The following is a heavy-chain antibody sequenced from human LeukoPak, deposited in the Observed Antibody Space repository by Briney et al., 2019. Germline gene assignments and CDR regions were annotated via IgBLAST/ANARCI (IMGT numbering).Heavy chain of an antibody. J-gene: IGHJ3*02. Sequence: ASVKVSCKASGYTFTSYYMHWVRQAPGQGLEWMGIINPSGGSTSYAQKFQGGVTMTRDTSTSTVYMELSSLRSEDTAVYYCARVWYGDNDAFDIWGQGTMATVSP. CDR2: INPSGGST. D-gene: IGHD4-17*01. CDR3: ARVWYGDNDAFDI. V-gene: IGHV1-46*01. CDR1: GYTFTSYY.